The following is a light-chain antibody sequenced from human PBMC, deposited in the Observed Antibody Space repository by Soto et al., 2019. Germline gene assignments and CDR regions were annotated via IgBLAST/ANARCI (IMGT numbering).Light chain of an antibody. CDR2: DTS. CDR3: LLSYSGARGV. V-gene: IGLV7-46*01. CDR1: TGAVTSGHY. J-gene: IGLJ1*01. Sequence: QVVVTQEPSLTVSPGGTVTLTCGSSTGAVTSGHYPYWFQQKPGQAPRTLIYDTSNKHSWTPARFSGSLLGGKAALTLSGAQPEDEAEYYCLLSYSGARGVFGTGTKVTVL.